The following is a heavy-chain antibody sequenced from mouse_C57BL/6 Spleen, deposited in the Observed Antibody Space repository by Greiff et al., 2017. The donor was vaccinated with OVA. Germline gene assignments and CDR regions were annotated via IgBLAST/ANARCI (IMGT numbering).Heavy chain of an antibody. V-gene: IGHV1-80*01. CDR2: IYPGDGDT. J-gene: IGHJ2*01. D-gene: IGHD3-2*02. Sequence: QVQLQQSGAELVKPGASVKISCKASGYAFSSYWMNWVKQRPGKGLEWIGQIYPGDGDTNYNGKFKGKATLTADKSSSTAYMQLSSLTSEDSAVYFCARVGQAPYYFDYWGQGTTLTVSS. CDR3: ARVGQAPYYFDY. CDR1: GYAFSSYW.